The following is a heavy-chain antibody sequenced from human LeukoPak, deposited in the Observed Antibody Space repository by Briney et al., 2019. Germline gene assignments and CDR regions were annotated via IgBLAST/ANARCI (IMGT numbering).Heavy chain of an antibody. V-gene: IGHV3-30*04. CDR1: GFTFSSYA. CDR3: ARGHDSRDFGVVIIPFDY. J-gene: IGHJ4*02. Sequence: GGSLRLSCAASGFTFSSYAMHWVRQAPGKGLEWVAGISYDGSNKYYADSVKGRFTISRDNSKNTRYLQMNSLRAEDTAVYYCARGHDSRDFGVVIIPFDYWGPGTLVTVSS. D-gene: IGHD3-3*01. CDR2: ISYDGSNK.